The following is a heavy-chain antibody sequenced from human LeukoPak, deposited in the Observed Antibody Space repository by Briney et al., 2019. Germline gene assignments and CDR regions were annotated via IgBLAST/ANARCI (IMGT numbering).Heavy chain of an antibody. CDR1: GYTFTSYG. CDR2: ISAYNGNT. CDR3: ARVGAYEAAAGGPPPDY. D-gene: IGHD6-13*01. J-gene: IGHJ4*02. V-gene: IGHV1-18*01. Sequence: GASVKVSCKASGYTFTSYGISWVRQAPGQGLEWMGWISAYNGNTNYAQKLQGRVTMTTDTSTSTAYMELRSLRSDDTAVYYCARVGAYEAAAGGPPPDYWGQGTLVTVSS.